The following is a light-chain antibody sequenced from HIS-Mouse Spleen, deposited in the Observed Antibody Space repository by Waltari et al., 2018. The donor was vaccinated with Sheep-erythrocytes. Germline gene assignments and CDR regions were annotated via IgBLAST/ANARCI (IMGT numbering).Light chain of an antibody. CDR2: DVS. J-gene: IGLJ1*01. CDR3: CSYAGSYNHV. V-gene: IGLV2-11*01. Sequence: QSALTQPRSVSGSPGQSVTISCTGTSRDVGGYNYVSWYQKHPGKAPKPMIYDVSKRPSGVPDRFSGSKSGNTASLTISGLQAEDEADYYCCSYAGSYNHVFATGTKVTVL. CDR1: SRDVGGYNY.